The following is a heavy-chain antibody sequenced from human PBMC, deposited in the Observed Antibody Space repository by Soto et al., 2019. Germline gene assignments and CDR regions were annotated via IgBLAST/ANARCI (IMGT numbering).Heavy chain of an antibody. Sequence: PGGSLRLSCAASGFTFSTYWVHWVRQAPGKGLVWVSRINSDGSTTSYADSVKGRFTISRDNAKNTLYLQMNSLRAEDTALYYCARDSAIFGVVKVHYFDYWGQGTLVTVSS. CDR1: GFTFSTYW. CDR2: INSDGSTT. D-gene: IGHD3-3*01. CDR3: ARDSAIFGVVKVHYFDY. V-gene: IGHV3-74*01. J-gene: IGHJ4*02.